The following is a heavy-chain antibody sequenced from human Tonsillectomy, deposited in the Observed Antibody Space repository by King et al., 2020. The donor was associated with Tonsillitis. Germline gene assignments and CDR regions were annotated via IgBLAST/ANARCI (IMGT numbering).Heavy chain of an antibody. V-gene: IGHV4-39*01. CDR3: ARHYDYGGNFDAFDI. CDR1: GGSISDSRDY. CDR2: IFYSGGT. J-gene: IGHJ3*02. D-gene: IGHD4-23*01. Sequence: QLQESGPGLVKPSETLSLTCTVYGGSISDSRDYLGWVRQPPGEGMEWIGTIFYSGGTYYNPSLESRVTIFVDTSKNQFSLKLSSVTAADTAVYYCARHYDYGGNFDAFDIWGQGTMVTVSS.